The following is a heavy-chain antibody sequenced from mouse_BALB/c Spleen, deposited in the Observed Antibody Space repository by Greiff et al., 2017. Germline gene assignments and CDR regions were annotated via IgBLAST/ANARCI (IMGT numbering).Heavy chain of an antibody. J-gene: IGHJ4*01. CDR3: ARSRDYGSYAMDY. V-gene: IGHV1-7*01. CDR2: INPSTGYT. Sequence: QVQLQQSGAELAKPGASVKMSCKASGYTFTSYWMHWVKQRPGQGLEWIGYINPSTGYTEYNQKFKDKATLTADKSSSTAYMQLSSLTSEDSAVYYCARSRDYGSYAMDYWGQGTSVTVSS. CDR1: GYTFTSYW. D-gene: IGHD1-1*01.